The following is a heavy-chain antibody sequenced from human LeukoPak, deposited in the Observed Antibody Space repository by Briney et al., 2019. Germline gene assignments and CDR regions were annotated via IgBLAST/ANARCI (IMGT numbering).Heavy chain of an antibody. CDR2: ISASGGST. J-gene: IGHJ4*02. V-gene: IGHV3-23*01. Sequence: QPGGSLRLSCAASGFTFNTYGMSWVRQAPGKGLEWVSGISASGGSTYYADSVKGRFTISRDNFKNTLYLQLNSLRAEDTAVYYCAKYVIQQLRSSGYDYFDYWGQGPRVTVSS. CDR1: GFTFNTYG. D-gene: IGHD5-12*01. CDR3: AKYVIQQLRSSGYDYFDY.